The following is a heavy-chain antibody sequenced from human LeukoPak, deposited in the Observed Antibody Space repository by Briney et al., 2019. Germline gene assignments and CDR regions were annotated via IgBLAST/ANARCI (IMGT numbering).Heavy chain of an antibody. V-gene: IGHV3-30*02. Sequence: GGSLRLSCAASGFTFSSYGMHWVHQAPGKGLEWVAFIRYDGSNKYYADSVKGRFTISRQNAKNSLFLQMNSLRAEDTAVYYCARHRSGGSQDDAFDIWGQGTMVTVSS. CDR3: ARHRSGGSQDDAFDI. J-gene: IGHJ3*02. CDR2: IRYDGSNK. D-gene: IGHD2-15*01. CDR1: GFTFSSYG.